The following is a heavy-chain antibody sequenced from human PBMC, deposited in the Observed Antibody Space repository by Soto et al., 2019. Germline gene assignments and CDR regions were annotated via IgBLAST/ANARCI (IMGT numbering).Heavy chain of an antibody. J-gene: IGHJ6*01. D-gene: IGHD5-12*01. CDR1: GFTFSSYA. CDR3: ARDIVATRSLHYYGMDV. Sequence: QVQLVESGGGVVQPGRSLRLSCAASGFTFSSYAMHWVRQAPGKGLEWVAVISYDGSNKYYADSVKGRFTISRDNSKNTLYLQMNSLRAEDTAVYYCARDIVATRSLHYYGMDVW. V-gene: IGHV3-30-3*01. CDR2: ISYDGSNK.